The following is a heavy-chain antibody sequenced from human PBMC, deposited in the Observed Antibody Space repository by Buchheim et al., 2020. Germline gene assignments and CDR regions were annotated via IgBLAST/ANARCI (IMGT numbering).Heavy chain of an antibody. Sequence: EVQLVESGGGLVKPGGSRRLSCAASGFTFSDYDMSWVRQAPGKGLEWVAHMHDEGGEKFYVDSVKGRFTISRDNARNSLFLQMDSLRVEDSGLYYCARLEGTGAFDVWGQGT. CDR2: MHDEGGEK. CDR1: GFTFSDYD. D-gene: IGHD1-14*01. J-gene: IGHJ3*01. V-gene: IGHV3-7*01. CDR3: ARLEGTGAFDV.